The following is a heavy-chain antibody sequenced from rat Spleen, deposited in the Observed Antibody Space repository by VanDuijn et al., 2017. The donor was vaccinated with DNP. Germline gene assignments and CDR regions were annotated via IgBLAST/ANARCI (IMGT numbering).Heavy chain of an antibody. V-gene: IGHV3-1*01. CDR3: ARFGPDLDY. J-gene: IGHJ2*01. Sequence: EVQLQESGPGLVKPSQSLSLTCSVTGYSITSNYWAWIRKFPENKLEWMGHINGAGSTNYNPSLKSRISITRDTSKNQFFLQLNSVTTEDTATYYCARFGPDLDYWGQGVMVTVSS. CDR1: GYSITSNY. D-gene: IGHD3-1*01. CDR2: INGAGST.